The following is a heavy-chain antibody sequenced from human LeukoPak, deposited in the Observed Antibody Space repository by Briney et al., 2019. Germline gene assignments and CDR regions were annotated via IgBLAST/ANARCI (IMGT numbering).Heavy chain of an antibody. Sequence: IPSQTLSLTCTASGGSISSYYWSWIRQPAGKGLEWIGRIYTSGSTNYNSSLKSRVTMSVDTSKNQFSLKLSSVTAADTAVYYCARIYSGSYQWDYYYYYMDVWGKGTTVTVSS. CDR2: IYTSGST. J-gene: IGHJ6*03. CDR1: GGSISSYY. D-gene: IGHD1-26*01. V-gene: IGHV4-4*07. CDR3: ARIYSGSYQWDYYYYYMDV.